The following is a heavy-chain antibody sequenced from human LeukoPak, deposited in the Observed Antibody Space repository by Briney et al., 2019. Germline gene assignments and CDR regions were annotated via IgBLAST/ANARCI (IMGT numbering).Heavy chain of an antibody. CDR3: ARDAKWAVNDY. CDR1: GFTFNTYW. V-gene: IGHV3-74*01. D-gene: IGHD1-26*01. Sequence: PGGSLRLSCSASGFTFNTYWMHWVRQVPGKGLVWVSRINGDGTYLNYADSVKGRFTISRHNGKNTVYLQMNSLRVDDTAVYYSARDAKWAVNDYWGQGTLVTVSA. CDR2: INGDGTYL. J-gene: IGHJ4*02.